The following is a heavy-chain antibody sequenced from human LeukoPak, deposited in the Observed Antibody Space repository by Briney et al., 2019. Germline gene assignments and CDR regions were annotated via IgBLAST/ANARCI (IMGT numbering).Heavy chain of an antibody. CDR3: ARGRYGANPLSL. CDR2: IIPIFGTA. CDR1: GGTFSSYA. V-gene: IGHV1-69*01. D-gene: IGHD4/OR15-4a*01. Sequence: GSSVKVSCKASGGTFSSYAISWVRQAPGQGLEWMGGIIPIFGTANYAQKFQGRVTITADESTSTAYMELSSLTSEDTAVYYCARGRYGANPLSLWGQGTMVTVSS. J-gene: IGHJ3*01.